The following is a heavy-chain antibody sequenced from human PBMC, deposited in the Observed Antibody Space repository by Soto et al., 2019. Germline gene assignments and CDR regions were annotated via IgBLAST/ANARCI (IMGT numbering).Heavy chain of an antibody. V-gene: IGHV4-34*01. CDR2: INHSGST. J-gene: IGHJ6*02. D-gene: IGHD2-2*03. CDR1: GGSFSGYY. Sequence: SETLSLTCAVYGGSFSGYYWSWIRQPPGKGLEWIGEINHSGSTNYNPSLKSRVTISVDTSKNQFSLKLSSVTAADTAVYYCARVGIVVVPAVYYYYGMDVWGQGTTVTVSS. CDR3: ARVGIVVVPAVYYYYGMDV.